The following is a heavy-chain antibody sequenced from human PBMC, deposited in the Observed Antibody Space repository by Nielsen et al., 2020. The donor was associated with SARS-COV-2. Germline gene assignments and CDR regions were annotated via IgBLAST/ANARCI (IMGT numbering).Heavy chain of an antibody. J-gene: IGHJ4*02. D-gene: IGHD1-1*01. CDR1: GGSINNYY. Sequence: GSLRLSYSVSGGSINNYYWSWIRQPPGQGLEWIGYIDYSGSTNYTPSLKSRVTISIDMSKNQFSLKLTSVTAADTAVYYCARGQYRFDYCGQGTLVTVSS. CDR2: IDYSGST. CDR3: ARGQYRFDY. V-gene: IGHV4-59*08.